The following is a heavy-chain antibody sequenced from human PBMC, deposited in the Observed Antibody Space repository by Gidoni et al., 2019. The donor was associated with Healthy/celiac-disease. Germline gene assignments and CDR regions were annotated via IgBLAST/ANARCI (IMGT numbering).Heavy chain of an antibody. Sequence: EVQLVESGGGLVKPGGSLRLSCAASGFTFSSYSMNWVRQAPGKGLEWVSSISSSSSYIYYADSVKGRFTISRDNAKNSLYLQMNSLRAEDTAVYYCARDPILPGADTAMGYRLDYWGQGTLVTVSS. CDR2: ISSSSSYI. CDR3: ARDPILPGADTAMGYRLDY. CDR1: GFTFSSYS. V-gene: IGHV3-21*01. D-gene: IGHD5-18*01. J-gene: IGHJ4*02.